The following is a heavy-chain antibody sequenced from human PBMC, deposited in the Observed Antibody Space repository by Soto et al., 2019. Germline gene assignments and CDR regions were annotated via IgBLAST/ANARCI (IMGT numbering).Heavy chain of an antibody. CDR1: GFTFSSYG. CDR2: IWYDGSNK. CDR3: ARGSDTGDYIWGSYPLDY. Sequence: GGSLRLSCAASGFTFSSYGMHWVRQAPGKGLEWVAVIWYDGSNKYYADSVKGRFTISRDNSKNTLYLQMNSLRAEDTAVYYCARGSDTGDYIWGSYPLDYWGQGTLVTVSS. D-gene: IGHD3-16*02. J-gene: IGHJ4*02. V-gene: IGHV3-33*01.